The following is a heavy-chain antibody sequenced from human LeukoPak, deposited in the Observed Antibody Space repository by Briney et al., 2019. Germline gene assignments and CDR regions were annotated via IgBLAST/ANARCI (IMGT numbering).Heavy chain of an antibody. V-gene: IGHV3-23*01. J-gene: IGHJ4*02. CDR1: GFTFSSYA. D-gene: IGHD3-22*01. CDR2: ISGSGGST. Sequence: GESLRLSCAASGFTFSSYAMSWVRQAPGKGLEWVSAISGSGGSTYYADSVKGRFTISRDNSKNTLYLQMNSLRAEDTAVYYCAKGPYYYDSSDDYFDYWGQGTLVTVSS. CDR3: AKGPYYYDSSDDYFDY.